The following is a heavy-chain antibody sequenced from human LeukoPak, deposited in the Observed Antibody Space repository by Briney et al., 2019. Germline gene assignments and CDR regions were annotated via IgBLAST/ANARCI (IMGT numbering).Heavy chain of an antibody. Sequence: GGSLRLSCAASGFTFSSSAMTWVRQAPGKGLESVSTVTGSDDETYYADSVKGRFTISRDFSKNTVHLQMNSLRVDDTAIYYCAKGPQLYSGYHPDYWGQGTLVTVSS. CDR1: GFTFSSSA. V-gene: IGHV3-23*01. CDR2: VTGSDDET. D-gene: IGHD5-12*01. J-gene: IGHJ4*02. CDR3: AKGPQLYSGYHPDY.